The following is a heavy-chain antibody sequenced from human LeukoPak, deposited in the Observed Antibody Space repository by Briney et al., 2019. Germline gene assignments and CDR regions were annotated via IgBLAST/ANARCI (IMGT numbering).Heavy chain of an antibody. D-gene: IGHD6-19*01. CDR1: GFTFSSYA. CDR3: ASRGWSKGGYYFDY. CDR2: ISYDGSNK. Sequence: GGSLRLSCAASGFTFSSYAMHWVRQAPGKGLEWVAVISYDGSNKYYADSVKGRFTISRDNSKNTLYLQMNSLRAEDTAVYYCASRGWSKGGYYFDYWGRGTLVTVSS. J-gene: IGHJ4*02. V-gene: IGHV3-30-3*01.